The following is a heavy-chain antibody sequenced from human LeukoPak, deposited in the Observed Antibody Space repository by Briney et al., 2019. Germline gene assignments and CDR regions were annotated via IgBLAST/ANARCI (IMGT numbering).Heavy chain of an antibody. CDR3: ARGDPENYYYYYMDV. J-gene: IGHJ6*03. CDR2: ISSSSSTK. CDR1: GFTFSSYS. V-gene: IGHV3-48*01. Sequence: GGSLRLSCAASGFTFSSYSMNWVRQAPGKGLEWVSYISSSSSTKYYADSMKGRFTISRDNAKDSLYLQMNSLRAEDTAVYYCARGDPENYYYYYMDVWGKGTTVTVSS. D-gene: IGHD2-21*02.